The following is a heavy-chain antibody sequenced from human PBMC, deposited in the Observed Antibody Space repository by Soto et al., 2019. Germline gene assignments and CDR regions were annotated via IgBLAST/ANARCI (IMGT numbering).Heavy chain of an antibody. Sequence: SETLSLTCAVYGGSFSGYYWSWVRQPPGKGLEWIGEINHSGSTDYNPSLKSRVTISVDTSKNQFSLKLSSVTAADTAVYYCAGAINSSLELLEAINWFDPWGQRTLVT. CDR1: GGSFSGYY. CDR3: AGAINSSLELLEAINWFDP. CDR2: INHSGST. J-gene: IGHJ5*02. V-gene: IGHV4-34*01. D-gene: IGHD1-26*01.